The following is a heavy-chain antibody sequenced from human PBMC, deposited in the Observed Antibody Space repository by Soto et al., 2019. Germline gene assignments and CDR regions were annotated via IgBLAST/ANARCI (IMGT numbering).Heavy chain of an antibody. Sequence: QVHLVESGGGVVQPGRSLRLSCAASGFTFSNYGMHWVRQAPGKGLVWVSYVWYDGTNSHYAGSVRGRFTISRDNSKNMLFLEMTHLTAEDTAVYYCARDDGSGQDYWGQGKLVTVSS. V-gene: IGHV3-33*01. CDR3: ARDDGSGQDY. CDR2: VWYDGTNS. D-gene: IGHD3-10*01. CDR1: GFTFSNYG. J-gene: IGHJ4*02.